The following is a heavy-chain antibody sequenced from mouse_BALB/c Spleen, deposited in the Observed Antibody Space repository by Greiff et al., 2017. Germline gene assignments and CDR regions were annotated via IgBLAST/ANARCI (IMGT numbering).Heavy chain of an antibody. CDR3: ARDLGGYGGAMDY. J-gene: IGHJ4*01. CDR1: GFTFSDYY. Sequence: EVHLVESGGGLVKPGGSLKLSCAASGFTFSDYYMYWVRQTPEKRLEWVATISDGGSYTYYPDSVKRRFTISRDNAKNNLYLQMSSLKSEDTAMYYCARDLGGYGGAMDYWGQGTSVTVSS. D-gene: IGHD2-2*01. CDR2: ISDGGSYT. V-gene: IGHV5-4*02.